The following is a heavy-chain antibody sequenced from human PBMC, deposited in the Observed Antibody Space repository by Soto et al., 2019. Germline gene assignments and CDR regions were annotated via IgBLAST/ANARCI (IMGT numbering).Heavy chain of an antibody. CDR1: GFTFINAW. J-gene: IGHJ4*02. D-gene: IGHD2-15*01. CDR2: IKSKTDGGTT. V-gene: IGHV3-15*01. CDR3: TTDVYCSGGSCYSKHAYCGGDCSGYFDY. Sequence: GGSLRLSCASSGFTFINAWMSWVRQAPGKGLEWVGRIKSKTDGGTTDYAAPVKGRFTISRDDSKNTLYLQMNSLKTEDTAVYYCTTDVYCSGGSCYSKHAYCGGDCSGYFDYWGQGTLVTVSS.